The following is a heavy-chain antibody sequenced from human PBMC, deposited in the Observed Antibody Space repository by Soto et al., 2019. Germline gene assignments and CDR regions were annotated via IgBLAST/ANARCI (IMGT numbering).Heavy chain of an antibody. CDR1: GPTLSDHF. CDR2: IDNSGTNI. V-gene: IGHV3-11*01. D-gene: IGHD1-1*01. CDR3: ARDHRPGDSHNFAD. Sequence: PGGSLRLSCAASGPTLSDHFMCWVRQAPGKGLEWVSCIDNSGTNIYYADSVKGRFTISRDTAKNSLYLQMNSLRAEDAAVYYCARDHRPGDSHNFADWGQGTLVTVSS. J-gene: IGHJ4*02.